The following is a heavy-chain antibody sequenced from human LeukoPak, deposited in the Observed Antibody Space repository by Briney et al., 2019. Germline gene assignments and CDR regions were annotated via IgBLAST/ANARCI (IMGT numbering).Heavy chain of an antibody. CDR2: IYTTGST. CDR3: ARERLGGSYYRPVEY. D-gene: IGHD1-26*01. J-gene: IGHJ4*02. CDR1: GGSITNDGYY. Sequence: SETLSLTCTVSGGSITNDGYYWSWIRQPAGKGLEWIGRIYTTGSTNYNPSLKSRVTISLDTSKNQFSLKLSSVSAEDTALYYCARERLGGSYYRPVEYWGQGTLVTVSS. V-gene: IGHV4-61*02.